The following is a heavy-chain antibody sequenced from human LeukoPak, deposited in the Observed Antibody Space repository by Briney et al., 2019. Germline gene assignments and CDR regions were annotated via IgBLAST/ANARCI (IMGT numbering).Heavy chain of an antibody. Sequence: PGGSLRLSCAASGFSFSRYWMSWVRQAPGKGLEWVSYISGSSRSTIYYADSVKGRFTISRDNAKNSLYLQMNSLRAEDTAVYYCARDQRRYYYDSSGYYLDYWGQGTLVTVSS. CDR3: ARDQRRYYYDSSGYYLDY. J-gene: IGHJ4*02. CDR1: GFSFSRYW. D-gene: IGHD3-22*01. CDR2: ISGSSRSTI. V-gene: IGHV3-48*01.